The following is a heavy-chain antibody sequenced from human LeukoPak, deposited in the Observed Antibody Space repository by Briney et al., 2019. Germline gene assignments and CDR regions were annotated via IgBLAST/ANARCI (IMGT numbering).Heavy chain of an antibody. Sequence: SETLSLTCAVYGGYFSGYYWSWIRQPPGKGLEWIGEINHSGSTNYNPSLKSRVTISVDTSKNQSSLKLSSVTAADTAVYYCARVTRGWYDLFDYWGQGTLVTVSS. V-gene: IGHV4-34*01. CDR3: ARVTRGWYDLFDY. D-gene: IGHD6-19*01. CDR1: GGYFSGYY. J-gene: IGHJ4*02. CDR2: INHSGST.